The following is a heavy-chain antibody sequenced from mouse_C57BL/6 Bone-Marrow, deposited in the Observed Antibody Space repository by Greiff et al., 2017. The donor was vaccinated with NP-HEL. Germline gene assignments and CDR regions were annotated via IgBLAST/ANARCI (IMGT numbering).Heavy chain of an antibody. D-gene: IGHD2-5*01. Sequence: QVQLQQPGAELVKPGASVKLSCKASGYTFTSYWMQWVKQRPGQGLEWIGEIDPSDSYTNYNQKFKGKATLTVDTSSSTAYMQLSSLSSEDSAVYYCASYSNYVYWYFDVWGTGTTVTVSS. CDR3: ASYSNYVYWYFDV. CDR2: IDPSDSYT. J-gene: IGHJ1*03. V-gene: IGHV1-50*01. CDR1: GYTFTSYW.